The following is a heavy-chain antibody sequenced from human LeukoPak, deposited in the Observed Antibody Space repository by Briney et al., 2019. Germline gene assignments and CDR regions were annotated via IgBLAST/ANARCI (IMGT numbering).Heavy chain of an antibody. CDR2: ISWDGGST. CDR1: GFTFDDYA. Sequence: PGGSLRLSCAASGFTFDDYAMHWVRQAPGKGLEWVSLISWDGGSTYYADSVKGRFTISRDNSKNSLYLQMNSLRAEDTAMYYCARGGKGSRAFDIWGQGTMVTVSS. D-gene: IGHD1-14*01. J-gene: IGHJ3*02. V-gene: IGHV3-43D*03. CDR3: ARGGKGSRAFDI.